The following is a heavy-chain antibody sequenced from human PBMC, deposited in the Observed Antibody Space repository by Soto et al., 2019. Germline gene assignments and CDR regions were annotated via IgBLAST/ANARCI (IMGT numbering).Heavy chain of an antibody. CDR2: ILSGGDT. CDR3: ARGYWRFGESYYFDY. Sequence: PVGCMRLSCAACGLTFSSYWMHWARQAPGKGLEWVSVILSGGDTYYADSVKGRFTVSRDNSQNTVYLQMNSLRGEDTATYYCARGYWRFGESYYFDYWGQRSLGTVSS. D-gene: IGHD3-10*01. J-gene: IGHJ4*02. CDR1: GLTFSSYW. V-gene: IGHV3-53*01.